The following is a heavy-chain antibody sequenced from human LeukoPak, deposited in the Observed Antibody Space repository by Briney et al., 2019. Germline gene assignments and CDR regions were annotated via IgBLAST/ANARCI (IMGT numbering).Heavy chain of an antibody. CDR2: IYYSGST. J-gene: IGHJ4*02. D-gene: IGHD5-24*01. CDR1: GGSISSYY. Sequence: KPSETLSLTCTVSGGSISSYYWSWIRQPPGKGLEWIGYIYYSGSTNYNPSLKSRVTISVDTSKNQFSLKLSSVTAADTAVCYCARDLRDGYKMGSFDYWGQGTLVTVSS. CDR3: ARDLRDGYKMGSFDY. V-gene: IGHV4-59*01.